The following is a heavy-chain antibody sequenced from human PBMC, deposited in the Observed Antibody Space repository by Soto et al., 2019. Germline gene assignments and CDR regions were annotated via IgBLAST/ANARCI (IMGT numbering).Heavy chain of an antibody. Sequence: PSETLSLTCIVSGGSISSRGYYWGWIRQPPGKGLEWIGTIYYSGTTYYNPSLKSRVTISVDRSKNQFSLKLSSVIAADTAVYYCARHFSVDYFDYWGQGALVTVSS. V-gene: IGHV4-39*01. CDR2: IYYSGTT. J-gene: IGHJ4*02. CDR1: GGSISSRGYY. CDR3: ARHFSVDYFDY.